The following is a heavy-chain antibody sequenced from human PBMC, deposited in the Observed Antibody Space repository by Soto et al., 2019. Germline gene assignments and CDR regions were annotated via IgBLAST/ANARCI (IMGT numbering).Heavy chain of an antibody. D-gene: IGHD2-8*01. CDR2: ISSSGSTI. CDR1: GFTFSDYY. V-gene: IGHV3-11*01. J-gene: IGHJ6*02. CDR3: ARVNTYCSNGVCYIDYYYSGMDV. Sequence: QVQLVESGGGLVKPGGSLRLSCAASGFTFSDYYMSWIRQAPGKGLEWVSYISSSGSTIYYADPVKGRFTISRDNAMNSLYQQMNILRAEDTAVYYCARVNTYCSNGVCYIDYYYSGMDVWGQGTTVTVSS.